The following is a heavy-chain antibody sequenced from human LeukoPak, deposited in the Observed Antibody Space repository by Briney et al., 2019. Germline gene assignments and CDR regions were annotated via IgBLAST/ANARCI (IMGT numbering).Heavy chain of an antibody. CDR3: ATAARGRTTMIRGVIIPTRSRNYYYYMDV. V-gene: IGHV1-24*01. CDR2: FDTEDGET. D-gene: IGHD3-10*01. J-gene: IGHJ6*03. CDR1: GYTLTELS. Sequence: ASVKVSCKVSGYTLTELSMHWVRQAPGKGLEWMGGFDTEDGETIYAQKFQGRVTMTEDTSTDTAYMELSSLRSEDTAVYYCATAARGRTTMIRGVIIPTRSRNYYYYMDVWGKGTTVTISS.